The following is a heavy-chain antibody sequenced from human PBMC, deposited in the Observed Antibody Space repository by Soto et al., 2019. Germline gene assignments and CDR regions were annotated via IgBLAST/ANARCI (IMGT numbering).Heavy chain of an antibody. D-gene: IGHD3-10*01. CDR3: ATEPRMSSRGRGGMDV. J-gene: IGHJ6*02. CDR2: IWSDGSDQ. Sequence: QVELVESGGGVVQPGKSLRLSCVASGFSIRTYGMHWVRQAPGKGLEWVAVIWSDGSDQLYADSMKGRLTISRDNAKNTLYRLVNSLRADDTAAYFCATEPRMSSRGRGGMDVWGHGTTVSVSS. V-gene: IGHV3-33*01. CDR1: GFSIRTYG.